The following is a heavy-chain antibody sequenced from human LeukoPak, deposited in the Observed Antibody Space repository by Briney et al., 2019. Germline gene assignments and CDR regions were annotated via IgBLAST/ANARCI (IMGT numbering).Heavy chain of an antibody. CDR3: ARDNWNSNWFDP. Sequence: AGGSLRLSCAASGFTFSSYAMSWVRQAPGKGLEWVSRINSDGSSTSYADSVKGRFTISRDNAKNTLYLQMNSLRAEDTAVYYCARDNWNSNWFDPWGQGTLVTVSS. CDR2: INSDGSST. J-gene: IGHJ5*02. D-gene: IGHD1-7*01. V-gene: IGHV3-74*01. CDR1: GFTFSSYA.